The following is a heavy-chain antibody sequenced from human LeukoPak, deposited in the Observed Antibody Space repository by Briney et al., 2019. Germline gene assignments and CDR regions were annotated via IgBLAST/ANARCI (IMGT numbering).Heavy chain of an antibody. D-gene: IGHD3-10*01. V-gene: IGHV4-61*01. CDR1: GGSVRSGSYY. CDR2: IYYSGST. J-gene: IGHJ4*02. Sequence: SETLSLTCSVSGGSVRSGSYYWSWIRQPPGKGLEWIGYIYYSGSTSYNPSLQSRVTISVDTSKNQFSLKLSSVTAADTAVYYCARAGVRGEYYFDYWGQGTLVTVSS. CDR3: ARAGVRGEYYFDY.